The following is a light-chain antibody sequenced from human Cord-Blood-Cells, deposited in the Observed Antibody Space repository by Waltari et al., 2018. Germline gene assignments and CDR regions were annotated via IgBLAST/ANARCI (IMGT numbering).Light chain of an antibody. CDR1: QSVSSSY. V-gene: IGKV3-20*01. Sequence: EIVLTQSPGTLSLSPGEGATLSCRASQSVSSSYLARYQQKPGQAPRHLIYCSSNRATGIPDRFSGSGSGTDFTLTISRLEPEDFAVYYCHQYGSSPPWTFGQGTKVEIK. CDR3: HQYGSSPPWT. J-gene: IGKJ1*01. CDR2: CSS.